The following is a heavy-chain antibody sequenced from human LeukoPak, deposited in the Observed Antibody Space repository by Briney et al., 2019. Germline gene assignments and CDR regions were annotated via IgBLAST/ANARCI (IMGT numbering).Heavy chain of an antibody. V-gene: IGHV5-51*01. CDR1: GYSFTSYW. Sequence: GESLKISCKGSGYSFTSYWIGWVRPMPGKGLEWMGIIYPGDSDTRYSPSFQGQVTISADKSISTAYLQWSSLKASDTAMYYCARQGGSSSGEYYYFDYWGQGTLVTVSS. CDR2: IYPGDSDT. J-gene: IGHJ4*02. D-gene: IGHD6-13*01. CDR3: ARQGGSSSGEYYYFDY.